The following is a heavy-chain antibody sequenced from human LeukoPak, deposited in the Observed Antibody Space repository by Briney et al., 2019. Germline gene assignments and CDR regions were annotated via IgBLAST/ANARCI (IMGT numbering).Heavy chain of an antibody. D-gene: IGHD3-3*01. CDR2: INHSGST. CDR3: ARAFGVVIHKRYYYYMDV. J-gene: IGHJ6*03. Sequence: RPSETLSLTCAVYGGSFSGYYWSWIRQPPGKGLEWIGEINHSGSTNYNPSLKSRVTISVDTSKNQFSLKLISVTAADTAVYYCARAFGVVIHKRYYYYMDVWGKGTTVTVSS. CDR1: GGSFSGYY. V-gene: IGHV4-34*01.